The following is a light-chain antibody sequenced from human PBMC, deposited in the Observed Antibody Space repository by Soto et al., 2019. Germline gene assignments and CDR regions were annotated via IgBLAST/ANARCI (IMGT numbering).Light chain of an antibody. CDR2: QDS. J-gene: IGLJ2*01. V-gene: IGLV3-1*01. Sequence: YELTQPPSVSVSPGQTASITCSGDKLGDKYACWYQQKPGQSPVLVIYQDSKRPSGIPERFSGSNSGNTATLTISGTQAMDEADYYCQAWDSSTARIVFGGGTKLTVL. CDR1: KLGDKY. CDR3: QAWDSSTARIV.